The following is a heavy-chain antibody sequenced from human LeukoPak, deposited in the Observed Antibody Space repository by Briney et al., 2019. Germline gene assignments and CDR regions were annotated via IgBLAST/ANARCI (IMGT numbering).Heavy chain of an antibody. CDR3: ARDPGYDSSGYWGY. CDR2: ISRDGENQ. V-gene: IGHV3-30*04. J-gene: IGHJ4*02. Sequence: GGSPRLSCAASGFTFSRYAMHWVRQAPGKGLEWVAVISRDGENQNYADSVKGRLTISRDNSKNTLFLQMNSLRADDTAVYYCARDPGYDSSGYWGYWGQGTLVTVSS. D-gene: IGHD3-22*01. CDR1: GFTFSRYA.